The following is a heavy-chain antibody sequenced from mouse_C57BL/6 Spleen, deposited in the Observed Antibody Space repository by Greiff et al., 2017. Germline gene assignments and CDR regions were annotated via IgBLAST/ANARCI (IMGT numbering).Heavy chain of an antibody. CDR2: ILPGSSCT. CDR1: GYTFTGYW. V-gene: IGHV1-9*01. CDR3: ARRGVGGGYVEV. D-gene: IGHD1-3*01. Sequence: VQLQQSGAELMKPGASVKLSCKATGYTFTGYWLEWVKQRPGHGLEWIGEILPGSSCTNSNEKFKGKATFTVDTSSNTAYMPLSRLTTEDAAIYYSARRGVGGGYVEVWGTGTTVTGSS. J-gene: IGHJ1*03.